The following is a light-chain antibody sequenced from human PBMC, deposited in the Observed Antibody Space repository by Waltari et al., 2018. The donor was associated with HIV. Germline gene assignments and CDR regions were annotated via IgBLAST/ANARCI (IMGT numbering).Light chain of an antibody. V-gene: IGLV2-14*01. J-gene: IGLJ3*02. CDR1: SSDVGGYKS. CDR3: SSYTTDSTLV. Sequence: QSALTQPASVSGSPGQSITISCTGTSSDVGGYKSVSWYQHLPGKAPELMISEVTKRPSGVSDRFSGSKSGNTASLTISGLQAEDEADYYCSSYTTDSTLVFGAGTKLTVL. CDR2: EVT.